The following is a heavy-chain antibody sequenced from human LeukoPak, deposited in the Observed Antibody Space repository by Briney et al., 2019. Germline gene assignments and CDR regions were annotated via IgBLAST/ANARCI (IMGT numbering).Heavy chain of an antibody. D-gene: IGHD6-13*01. CDR2: IIPIFGTA. V-gene: IGHV1-69*05. CDR1: GGTFSSYA. Sequence: ASVKVSCKASGGTFSSYAISWVRQAPGQGLEWMGRIIPIFGTANSAQKFQGRVTITTDESTSTAYMELSSLRSEDTAVYYCAREEAAAALTFDYWGQGTLVTVSS. J-gene: IGHJ4*02. CDR3: AREEAAAALTFDY.